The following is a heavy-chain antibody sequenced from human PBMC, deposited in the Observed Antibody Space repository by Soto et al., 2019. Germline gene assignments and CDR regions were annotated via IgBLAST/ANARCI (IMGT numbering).Heavy chain of an antibody. V-gene: IGHV1-2*02. CDR2: INHKCRDT. Sequence: ASVKVSCKASGYSFSGSYIHWERQTPNHGIECMVSINHKCRDTVLGDKFEDSGNMPTDTSINTVYMQLGNLTSDDTAIYYCGSNVAPQQQFPTTRRRFLDPWGPGTPVPV. CDR3: GSNVAPQQQFPTTRRRFLDP. CDR1: GYSFSGSY. J-gene: IGHJ5*02. D-gene: IGHD6-13*01.